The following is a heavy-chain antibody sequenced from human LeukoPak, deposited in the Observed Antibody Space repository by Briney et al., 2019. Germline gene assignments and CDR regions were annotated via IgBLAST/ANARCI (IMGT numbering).Heavy chain of an antibody. Sequence: PSETLSLTCTVSGGSISSSSYYWGWIRQPPGKGLEWIGSIYYSGSTYNNPSLKSRVTISVDTSKNQFSLKLSSVTAADTAVYYCARPVGSPYCSSTSCYNWFDPWGQGTLVTVSS. CDR1: GGSISSSSYY. V-gene: IGHV4-39*01. CDR2: IYYSGST. CDR3: ARPVGSPYCSSTSCYNWFDP. J-gene: IGHJ5*02. D-gene: IGHD2-2*01.